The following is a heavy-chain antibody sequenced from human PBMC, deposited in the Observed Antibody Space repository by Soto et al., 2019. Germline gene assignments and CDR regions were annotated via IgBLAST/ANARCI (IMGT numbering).Heavy chain of an antibody. CDR1: GYSFTSYW. Sequence: GESLKISCKGSGYSFTSYWIGWVRQMPGKGLEWMGIIYPGDSDTRYSPSFQGQVTISADKSINTAYLQWSSLKASDTAMYYCARFIVVVVAARYYYYGMDVWGQGTTVTVS. CDR2: IYPGDSDT. CDR3: ARFIVVVVAARYYYYGMDV. V-gene: IGHV5-51*01. J-gene: IGHJ6*02. D-gene: IGHD2-15*01.